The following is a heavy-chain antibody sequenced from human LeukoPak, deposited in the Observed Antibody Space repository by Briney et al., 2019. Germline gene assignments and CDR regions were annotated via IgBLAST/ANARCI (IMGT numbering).Heavy chain of an antibody. CDR1: GGSIRSYY. Sequence: SETLSLTCTVSGGSIRSYYWSWIRQPPGKGLEWIGYIHYSGSTNYNTSLKSRVTISVDMSKNQFSLKMSSVTGADTGVYYCARAGVTAAYYFDYWGQGTLVTVSS. CDR3: ARAGVTAAYYFDY. V-gene: IGHV4-59*01. D-gene: IGHD3-10*01. CDR2: IHYSGST. J-gene: IGHJ4*02.